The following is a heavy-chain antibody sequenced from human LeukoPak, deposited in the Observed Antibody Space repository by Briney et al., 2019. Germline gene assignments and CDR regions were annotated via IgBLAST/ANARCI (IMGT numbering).Heavy chain of an antibody. J-gene: IGHJ4*02. D-gene: IGHD1/OR15-1a*01. CDR1: GFTFSHYG. CDR2: IWSDGSDK. V-gene: IGHV3-33*01. CDR3: TLTTFGVVYYFDY. Sequence: PGGSLRLSCAASGFTFSHYGMHWVRQTPGAGLEWVAVIWSDGSDKYYAKSVKGRFTISRDNSKNSLFLQMNSLRAEDTAVYYCTLTTFGVVYYFDYWGQGTLVTVSS.